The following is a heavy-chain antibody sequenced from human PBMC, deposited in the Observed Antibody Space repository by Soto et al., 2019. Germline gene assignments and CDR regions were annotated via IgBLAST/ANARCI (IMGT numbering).Heavy chain of an antibody. D-gene: IGHD3-3*01. Sequence: GASVKVSCQASGYIFTYHTIHCVRQAPGQRLEWMGWINTANGNTRTSQKFQGRLTMTRDTAASTAYMDLSSLKSEDSAVYYCARDQRRDYDFWSGYSLGFDKWGQGTQVTVSS. J-gene: IGHJ4*02. CDR2: INTANGNT. CDR3: ARDQRRDYDFWSGYSLGFDK. CDR1: GYIFTYHT. V-gene: IGHV1-3*04.